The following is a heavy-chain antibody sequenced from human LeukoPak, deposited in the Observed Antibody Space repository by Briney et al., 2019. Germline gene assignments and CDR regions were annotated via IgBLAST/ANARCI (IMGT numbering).Heavy chain of an antibody. CDR1: GYTLTELS. CDR2: ISAYNGNT. J-gene: IGHJ4*02. V-gene: IGHV1-18*01. D-gene: IGHD3-22*01. CDR3: ARVYYDSSGYVYYFDY. Sequence: VASVKVSCKVSGYTLTELSMHWVRQAPGQGLEWMGWISAYNGNTNYAQKLQGRVTMTTDTSTSTAYMELRSLRSDDTAVYYCARVYYDSSGYVYYFDYWGQGTLVTVSS.